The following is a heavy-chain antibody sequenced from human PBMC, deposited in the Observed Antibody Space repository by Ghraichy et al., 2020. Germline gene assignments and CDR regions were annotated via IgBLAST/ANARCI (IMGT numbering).Heavy chain of an antibody. CDR2: INPNSGGT. Sequence: ASVKVSCKASGYTFTGYYMHWVRQAPGQGLEWMGWINPNSGGTNYAQKFQGWVTMTRDTSISTAYMELSRLRSDDTAVYYCARDSWKRWLQQREGPYYYYYGMDVWGQGTTVTVSS. CDR3: ARDSWKRWLQQREGPYYYYYGMDV. V-gene: IGHV1-2*04. D-gene: IGHD5-24*01. J-gene: IGHJ6*02. CDR1: GYTFTGYY.